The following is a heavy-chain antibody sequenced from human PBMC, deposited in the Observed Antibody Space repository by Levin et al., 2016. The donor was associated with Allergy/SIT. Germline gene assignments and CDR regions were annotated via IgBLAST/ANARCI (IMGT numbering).Heavy chain of an antibody. D-gene: IGHD5-12*01. CDR3: ARARYSGYDSSNFDY. CDR1: GFTFSSYS. CDR2: ISSSSSTI. V-gene: IGHV3-48*02. Sequence: GESLKISCAASGFTFSSYSMNWVRQAPGRGLEWVSYISSSSSTIYYADSVKGRFTISRDNAKNSLYLQMNSLRDEDTAVYYCARARYSGYDSSNFDYWGQGTLVTVSS. J-gene: IGHJ4*02.